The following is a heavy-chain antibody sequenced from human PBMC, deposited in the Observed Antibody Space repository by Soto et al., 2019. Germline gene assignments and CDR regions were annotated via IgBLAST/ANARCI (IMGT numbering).Heavy chain of an antibody. Sequence: SSETLSLTCAVYGGSFSGYYWSWIRQPPGKGLEWIGEINHSGSTNYNPSLKSRVTISVDTSKNQFSLKLSSVTAADTAVYYCARGGVRQRDYYYGMDVWGQGTTVTVSS. D-gene: IGHD3-10*01. J-gene: IGHJ6*02. CDR3: ARGGVRQRDYYYGMDV. CDR1: GGSFSGYY. V-gene: IGHV4-34*01. CDR2: INHSGST.